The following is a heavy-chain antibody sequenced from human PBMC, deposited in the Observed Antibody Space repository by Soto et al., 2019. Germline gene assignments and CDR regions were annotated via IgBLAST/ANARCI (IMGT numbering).Heavy chain of an antibody. V-gene: IGHV4-34*01. CDR3: ARGRGYCSGGSCSHNFDD. Sequence: LSLTCAVYGGSFSGYYWSWIRQPPGKGLEWVGEINHSGSTNYNPSLKSRVTISGDPSKNKFSLKLSSVTAADTAVYYCARGRGYCSGGSCSHNFDDWGQGTLVTVSS. J-gene: IGHJ4*02. D-gene: IGHD2-15*01. CDR1: GGSFSGYY. CDR2: INHSGST.